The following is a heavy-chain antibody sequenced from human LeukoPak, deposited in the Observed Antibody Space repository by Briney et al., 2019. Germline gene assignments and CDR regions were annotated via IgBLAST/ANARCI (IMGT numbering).Heavy chain of an antibody. CDR1: GFTFSSYS. CDR3: ARETYCTNTTCPIGDHFNY. V-gene: IGHV3-21*01. D-gene: IGHD2-2*01. Sequence: NPGGFLRLSCAASGFTFSSYSMNWVRQAPGKGLEWVSSISSSSSYIYYADSVKGRFTISRDNAKNSLYLQMNSLRAEDTAVYYCARETYCTNTTCPIGDHFNYWGQGTLVTVSS. CDR2: ISSSSSYI. J-gene: IGHJ4*02.